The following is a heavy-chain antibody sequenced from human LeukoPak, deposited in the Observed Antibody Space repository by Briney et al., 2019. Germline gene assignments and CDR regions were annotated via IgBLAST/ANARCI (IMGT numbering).Heavy chain of an antibody. CDR2: IKKDGSEK. CDR3: VREGGSGWYSGWFDP. V-gene: IGHV3-7*01. Sequence: PGGSLRLSCAASGFTFSRYSMNWVRQAPGKGLEWVANIKKDGSEKKYVDSVKGRFTISRDNAENSLHLQMNSLRAEDTAVYYCVREGGSGWYSGWFDPWGQGTLVTVSS. J-gene: IGHJ5*02. CDR1: GFTFSRYS. D-gene: IGHD6-19*01.